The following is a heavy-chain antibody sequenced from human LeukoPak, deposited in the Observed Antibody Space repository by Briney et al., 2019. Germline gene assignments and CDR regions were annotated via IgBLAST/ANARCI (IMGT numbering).Heavy chain of an antibody. CDR1: GFTFSSYA. CDR3: AKLKSVAGNYFDY. D-gene: IGHD6-19*01. V-gene: IGHV3-23*01. CDR2: ISGSGGST. Sequence: LAGGSLRLSCAASGFTFSSYAMSWVRQAPGKGLEWVSAISGSGGSTYYADSVKGRFTISRDNSKNTLYLQMNSLRAEDTAVYYCAKLKSVAGNYFDYWGQGTLVTVSS. J-gene: IGHJ4*02.